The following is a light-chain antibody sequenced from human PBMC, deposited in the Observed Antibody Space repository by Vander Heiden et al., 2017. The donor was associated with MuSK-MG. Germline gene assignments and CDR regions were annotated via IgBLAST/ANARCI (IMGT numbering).Light chain of an antibody. J-gene: IGLJ1*01. CDR1: NSDVGGYNY. CDR2: EVS. Sequence: QSTLTQPASVSGSPGPSITMSCTGTNSDVGGYNYVPWYQQHPAKPPTLMIYEVSYRSSGVSNSFSGSKSGNTASMTTTGLQAEDEADYYCSSYTSSSYLYVFGTGTKVTVL. V-gene: IGLV2-14*03. CDR3: SSYTSSSYLYV.